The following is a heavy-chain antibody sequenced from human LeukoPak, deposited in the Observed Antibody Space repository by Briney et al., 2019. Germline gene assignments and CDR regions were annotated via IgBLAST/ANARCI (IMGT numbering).Heavy chain of an antibody. Sequence: SETLSLTCTVSGGSISSSSYYWGWIRQPPGKGLEWIGSIYYSGSTYYNPSLKSRVTISVGTSKNQFSLKLSSVTAADTAVYYCARGSLLGHYDSSGYSGLDYWGQGTLVTVSS. CDR1: GGSISSSSYY. V-gene: IGHV4-39*07. J-gene: IGHJ4*02. CDR3: ARGSLLGHYDSSGYSGLDY. CDR2: IYYSGST. D-gene: IGHD3-22*01.